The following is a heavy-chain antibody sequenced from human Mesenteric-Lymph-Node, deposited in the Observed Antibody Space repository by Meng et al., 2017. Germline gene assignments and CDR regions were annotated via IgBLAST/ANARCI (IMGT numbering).Heavy chain of an antibody. CDR2: ISYDGSNK. Sequence: GESLKISCAASGFTFSSYAMHWVRQAPGKGLEWVAVISYDGSNKYYADSVKGRFTISRDNSKNTLSLQMDSLRVEDTALYYCAKSAPGYWYFDLWGRGTLVTVSS. V-gene: IGHV3-30*07. CDR3: AKSAPGYWYFDL. CDR1: GFTFSSYA. J-gene: IGHJ2*01. D-gene: IGHD2-15*01.